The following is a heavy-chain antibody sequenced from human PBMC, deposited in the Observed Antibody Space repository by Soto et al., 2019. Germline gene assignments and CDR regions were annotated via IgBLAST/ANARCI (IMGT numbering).Heavy chain of an antibody. CDR1: GFTFSSYA. J-gene: IGHJ4*02. Sequence: GGSLRLSCAASGFTFSSYAMSWVSQAPGKGMEWVSAISGSGGSTYYADSVKGRFTIYGANSKNTLYLQMNSLRAEDTSVYYCATSKLSQANKNSGSYGCYDFDYWGQGTLITVSS. CDR2: ISGSGGST. V-gene: IGHV3-23*01. CDR3: ATSKLSQANKNSGSYGCYDFDY. D-gene: IGHD1-26*01.